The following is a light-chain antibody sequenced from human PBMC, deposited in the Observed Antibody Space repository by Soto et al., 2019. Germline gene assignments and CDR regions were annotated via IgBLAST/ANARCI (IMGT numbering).Light chain of an antibody. CDR1: SSDVGGYNY. CDR2: DVS. J-gene: IGLJ2*01. Sequence: QSVLTQPASVSGSPGQSITISCTGTSSDVGGYNYVSWYQQHPAKAPKLMIYDVSNRPSGVSNRFSGSKSGNTASLTISGLQAEDEVDYYCSSYTSSSTLVVFGGGTKLTVL. V-gene: IGLV2-14*01. CDR3: SSYTSSSTLVV.